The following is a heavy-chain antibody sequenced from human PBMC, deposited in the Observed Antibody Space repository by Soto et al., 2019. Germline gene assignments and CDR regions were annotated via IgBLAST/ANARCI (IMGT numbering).Heavy chain of an antibody. CDR3: ARDGYCSGGSCYVDIPYSYYCMDV. J-gene: IGHJ6*02. CDR2: ISAYNGNT. V-gene: IGHV1-18*04. Sequence: ASVKVSCKASGYTFTSYGISWVRQAPGQGLEWMGWISAYNGNTNYAQKLQGRVTMTTDTSTSTAYMELRSLRSDDTAVYYCARDGYCSGGSCYVDIPYSYYCMDVCGQAPTVTGSS. CDR1: GYTFTSYG. D-gene: IGHD2-15*01.